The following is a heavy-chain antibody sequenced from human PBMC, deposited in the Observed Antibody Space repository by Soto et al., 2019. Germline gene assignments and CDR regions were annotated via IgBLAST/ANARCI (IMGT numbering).Heavy chain of an antibody. Sequence: VGSLRLSCAASGFTFSSYGMHWVRQAPGKGLEWVAVISYDGSNKYYADSVKGRFTISRDNSKNTLYLQMNSLRAEDTAVYYCAREIMITFGGVIAPAYGMDVWGQGTTVTVSS. D-gene: IGHD3-16*02. V-gene: IGHV3-30*03. CDR2: ISYDGSNK. J-gene: IGHJ6*02. CDR3: AREIMITFGGVIAPAYGMDV. CDR1: GFTFSSYG.